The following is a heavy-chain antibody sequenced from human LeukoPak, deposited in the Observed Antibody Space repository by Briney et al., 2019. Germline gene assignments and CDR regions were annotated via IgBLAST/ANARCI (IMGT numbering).Heavy chain of an antibody. J-gene: IGHJ4*02. CDR3: ARGGTVTTRAFDY. V-gene: IGHV4-38-2*02. CDR1: GYSIGSGFY. D-gene: IGHD4-17*01. Sequence: PSETQSLTCTVSGYSIGSGFYWGWIRQPPGKGLEWIGSIYHTGFTYYNPSLKSRVTISVHKSKNQFSMKLSSVTAADTAVYYCARGGTVTTRAFDYWGQGTLVTVSS. CDR2: IYHTGFT.